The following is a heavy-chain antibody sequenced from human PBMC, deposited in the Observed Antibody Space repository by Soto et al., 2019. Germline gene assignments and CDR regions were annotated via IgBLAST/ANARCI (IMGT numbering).Heavy chain of an antibody. Sequence: GGSLSLSCAASGFTFSSYAMSWVRQAPGKGLEWVSAISGSGGSTYYADSVKGRFTISRDNSKNTLYLQMNSLRAEDTAVYYCAKARLEYGDIVVVPAAMDLDYWGQGTLVTVSS. D-gene: IGHD2-2*01. V-gene: IGHV3-23*01. CDR2: ISGSGGST. CDR1: GFTFSSYA. CDR3: AKARLEYGDIVVVPAAMDLDY. J-gene: IGHJ4*02.